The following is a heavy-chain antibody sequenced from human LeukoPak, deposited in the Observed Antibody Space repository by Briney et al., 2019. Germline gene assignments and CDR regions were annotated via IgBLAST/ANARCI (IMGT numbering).Heavy chain of an antibody. CDR2: ISGSGGST. Sequence: GGSLRLSCAASGFTFSRYALSWVRQAPGKGLEWVSAISGSGGSTYYADSVKGRFTISRDNSKDTLYLQMNSLRAEDTAVYYCAKDLYGAYYDFWSGYSPVDYWGQGTLVTVSS. D-gene: IGHD3-3*01. CDR1: GFTFSRYA. V-gene: IGHV3-23*01. J-gene: IGHJ4*02. CDR3: AKDLYGAYYDFWSGYSPVDY.